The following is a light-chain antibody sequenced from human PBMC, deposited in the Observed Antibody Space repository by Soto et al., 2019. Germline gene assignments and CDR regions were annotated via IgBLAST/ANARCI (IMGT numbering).Light chain of an antibody. CDR3: QHYGTTPWT. CDR2: GAS. V-gene: IGKV3-20*01. Sequence: ETVLTQSPGTLSLSPGERVTLSCRASQSVCSRCFAWYQQKPGQSPRLLIYGASTRATGSPDRFSGSGSGTDFTLTISRLEPEDFAVYYCQHYGTTPWTFGQGTKVGIK. CDR1: QSVCSRC. J-gene: IGKJ1*01.